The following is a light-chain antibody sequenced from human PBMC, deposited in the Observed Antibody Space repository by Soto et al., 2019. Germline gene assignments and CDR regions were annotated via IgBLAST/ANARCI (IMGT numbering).Light chain of an antibody. J-gene: IGLJ2*01. Sequence: QSALTQPASVSGSPGQSITISCTGTSSYVGSYNLVSWYQQHPGKAPKLMIYEDSKRASGVSNRFSGSKSSNTASLTISGLQAEDEADYYCCSYAGSSTSRVFGGGTKLTVL. CDR3: CSYAGSSTSRV. CDR2: EDS. CDR1: SSYVGSYNL. V-gene: IGLV2-23*01.